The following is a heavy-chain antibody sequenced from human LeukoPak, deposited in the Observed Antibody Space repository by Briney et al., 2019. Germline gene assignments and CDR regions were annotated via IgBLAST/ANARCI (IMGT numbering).Heavy chain of an antibody. CDR3: AKVIAVAGIVHDY. Sequence: GGSLRLSCAASGFTLSSYWMSWVRQAPGKGLEWVSAISGSGGSTYYADSVKGRFTISRDNSKNTLYLQMNSLRAEDTAVYYCAKVIAVAGIVHDYWGQGTLVTVSS. CDR1: GFTLSSYW. CDR2: ISGSGGST. V-gene: IGHV3-23*01. J-gene: IGHJ4*02. D-gene: IGHD6-19*01.